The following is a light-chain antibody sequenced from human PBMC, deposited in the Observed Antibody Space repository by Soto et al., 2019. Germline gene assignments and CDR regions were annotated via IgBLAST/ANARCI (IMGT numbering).Light chain of an antibody. CDR1: QSVSKY. J-gene: IGKJ1*01. Sequence: DIQMTQSPSSLSASVGDRITINCRASQSVSKYLNWYQHKLGKAPELLLYAASSLYSGVPSRFSGSGSGTYFTLTISNLQPEDSASYYCQQTYTSPGTFGQGTKVEIK. CDR2: AAS. CDR3: QQTYTSPGT. V-gene: IGKV1-39*01.